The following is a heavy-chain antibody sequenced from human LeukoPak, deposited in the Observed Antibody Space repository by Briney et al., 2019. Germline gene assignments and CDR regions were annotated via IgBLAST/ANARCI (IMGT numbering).Heavy chain of an antibody. D-gene: IGHD3-22*01. V-gene: IGHV3-23*01. CDR1: GFTFSSYA. CDR3: ARDYDKDY. Sequence: GGSLRLSCAASGFTFSSYAMSWVRQAPGKGLEWVSAISGSGGSTYYADSVRGRFTISRDNARNTLYLQMNSLRAEDTALYYCARDYDKDYWGQGTLVTVSS. CDR2: ISGSGGST. J-gene: IGHJ4*02.